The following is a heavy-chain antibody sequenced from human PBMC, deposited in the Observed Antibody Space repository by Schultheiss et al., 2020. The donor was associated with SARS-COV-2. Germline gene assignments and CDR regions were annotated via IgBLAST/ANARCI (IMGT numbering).Heavy chain of an antibody. CDR1: GGSFSGYY. D-gene: IGHD2-8*01. Sequence: SETLSLTCAVYGGSFSGYYWSWIRQPPGKGLEWIGEINHSGSTNYNPSLKSRVTISVDTSKNQFSLKLSSVTAADTAVYYCARAINCTNGVCSSFDPWGQGTLVTVS. J-gene: IGHJ5*02. V-gene: IGHV4-34*01. CDR2: INHSGST. CDR3: ARAINCTNGVCSSFDP.